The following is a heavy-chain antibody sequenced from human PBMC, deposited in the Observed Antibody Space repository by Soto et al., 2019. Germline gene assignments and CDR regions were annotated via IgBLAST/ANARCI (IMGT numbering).Heavy chain of an antibody. CDR3: ARGEDSSGYYYGVAY. V-gene: IGHV1-46*01. CDR2: IKPTGGST. D-gene: IGHD3-22*01. Sequence: GASVKVSCKASGYTFTSYYMHWVRQAPGQGLEWMGRIKPTGGSTTYAQKFQGRVTMTRDTSTSTVYMELSSLRSEDTAVYYCARGEDSSGYYYGVAYWGQGTLVTVSS. CDR1: GYTFTSYY. J-gene: IGHJ4*02.